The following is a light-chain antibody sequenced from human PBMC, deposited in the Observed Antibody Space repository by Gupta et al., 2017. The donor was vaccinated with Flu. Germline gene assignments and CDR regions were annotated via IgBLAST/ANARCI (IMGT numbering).Light chain of an antibody. CDR2: QDN. Sequence: SSDVTQPPSVSVSPGQTASITCSGDKLGEQYASWYQQKPGQSPVVVIFQDNKRPSGIPERFAGSNSGNTATLTISGTQAMDEAQYYCQAWDSTTAWVFGGGTKLTVL. CDR3: QAWDSTTAWV. V-gene: IGLV3-1*01. J-gene: IGLJ3*02. CDR1: KLGEQY.